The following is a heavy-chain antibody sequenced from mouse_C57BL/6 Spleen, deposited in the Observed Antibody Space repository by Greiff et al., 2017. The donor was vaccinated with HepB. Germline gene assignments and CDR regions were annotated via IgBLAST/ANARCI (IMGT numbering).Heavy chain of an antibody. V-gene: IGHV5-6*01. CDR2: ISSGGSYT. CDR3: ARQEDYGSSYWYFDV. J-gene: IGHJ1*03. CDR1: GFTFSSYG. D-gene: IGHD1-1*01. Sequence: EVHLVESGGDLVKPGGSLKLSCAASGFTFSSYGMSWVRQTPDKRLEWVATISSGGSYTYYPDSVKGRFTISRDNAKNTLYLQMSSLKSEDTAMYYCARQEDYGSSYWYFDVWGTGTTVTVSS.